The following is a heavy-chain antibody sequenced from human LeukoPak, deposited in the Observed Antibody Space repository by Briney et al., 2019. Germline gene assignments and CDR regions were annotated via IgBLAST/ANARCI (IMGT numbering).Heavy chain of an antibody. D-gene: IGHD3-22*01. CDR2: ISGSGGST. CDR3: GKGGYYYDSSGYLDY. CDR1: GFTFSSYA. J-gene: IGHJ4*02. Sequence: GGSLRLSCAASGFTFSSYAMSWVRQAPGKGLEWVSAISGSGGSTYYADSVKGRFTISRDNSKNTLYLQMNSLRAEDTAVYYCGKGGYYYDSSGYLDYWGQGPLATVSS. V-gene: IGHV3-23*01.